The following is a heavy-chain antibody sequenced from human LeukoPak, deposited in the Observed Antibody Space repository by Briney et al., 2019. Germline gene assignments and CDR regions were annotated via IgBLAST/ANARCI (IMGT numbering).Heavy chain of an antibody. CDR3: ARGTFEQWLAPNDAFDI. CDR1: GFTFSSYS. D-gene: IGHD6-19*01. Sequence: GGSLRLSCAASGFTFSSYSMNWVRQAPGKGLEWVSSISSSSSYIYYADSVKGRFTISRDNAKNSLYLQMNSLRAEDTAVYYCARGTFEQWLAPNDAFDIWGQGTMVTVSS. J-gene: IGHJ3*02. CDR2: ISSSSSYI. V-gene: IGHV3-21*01.